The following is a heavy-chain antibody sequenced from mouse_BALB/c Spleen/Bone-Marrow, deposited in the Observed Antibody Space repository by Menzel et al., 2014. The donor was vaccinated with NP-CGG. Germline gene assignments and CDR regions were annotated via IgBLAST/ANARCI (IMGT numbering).Heavy chain of an antibody. Sequence: VQRVESGAELARPGASVKMSCKASGYTFTSYTVHWVKQRPGQGLEWIGYINPSSGYTNYNQKFKDKATLTADKSSSTAYMQLSSLTSEDSAVYYCSRETPYYGSTYWYFDVWGAGTTVTVSS. CDR2: INPSSGYT. J-gene: IGHJ1*01. CDR1: GYTFTSYT. V-gene: IGHV1-4*01. D-gene: IGHD1-1*01. CDR3: SRETPYYGSTYWYFDV.